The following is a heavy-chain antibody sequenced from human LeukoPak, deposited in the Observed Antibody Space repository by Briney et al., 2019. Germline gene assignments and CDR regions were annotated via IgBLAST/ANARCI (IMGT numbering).Heavy chain of an antibody. CDR3: AIGPGLLWFGEFPYYFDY. V-gene: IGHV4-39*07. J-gene: IGHJ4*02. CDR2: IYYGGST. D-gene: IGHD3-10*01. Sequence: PSETLSLTCTVSGGSISSSSYYWGWIRQPPGKGLEWIGSIYYGGSTYYNPSLKSRVTISVDTSKNQFSLKLSSVTAADTAVYYCAIGPGLLWFGEFPYYFDYWGQGTLVTVSS. CDR1: GGSISSSSYY.